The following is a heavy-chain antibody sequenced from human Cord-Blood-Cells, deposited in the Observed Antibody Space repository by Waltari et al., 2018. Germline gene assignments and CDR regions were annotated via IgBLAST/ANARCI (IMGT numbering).Heavy chain of an antibody. CDR1: GGSISSYY. CDR2: IYYSGST. V-gene: IGHV4-59*01. Sequence: QVQLQESGPGLVKPSETLSLTCTVSGGSISSYYWSWTRQPPGKGLEWIGYIYYSGSTNYNPSLKSRVTISVDTSKNQFSLKLSSVTAADTAVYYCAGNTAMVGWFDPWGQGTLVTVSS. J-gene: IGHJ5*02. CDR3: AGNTAMVGWFDP. D-gene: IGHD5-18*01.